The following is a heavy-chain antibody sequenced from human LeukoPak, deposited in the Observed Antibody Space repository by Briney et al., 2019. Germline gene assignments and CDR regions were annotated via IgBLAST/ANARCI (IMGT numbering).Heavy chain of an antibody. D-gene: IGHD2-2*01. CDR1: GYTFTSYA. Sequence: ASVKASCKASGYTFTSYAMHWVRQAPGQRLEWMGWINAGNGNTKYSQKFQGRVTITTDESTSTAYMELSSLRSEDTAVYYCARAGGRGYCSSTSCSNPLTSLDYWGQGTLVTVSS. J-gene: IGHJ4*02. CDR2: INAGNGNT. V-gene: IGHV1-3*01. CDR3: ARAGGRGYCSSTSCSNPLTSLDY.